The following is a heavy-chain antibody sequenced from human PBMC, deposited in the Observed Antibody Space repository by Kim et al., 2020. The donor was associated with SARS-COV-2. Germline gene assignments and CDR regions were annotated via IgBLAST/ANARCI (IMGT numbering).Heavy chain of an antibody. D-gene: IGHD2-15*01. CDR3: ARHRTDCSGGSCYPAYYYYGMDV. Sequence: SETLSLTCTVSGGSISSYYWSWIRQPPGKGLEWIGYIYYSGSTNYNPSLKSRVTISVDTSKNQFSLKLSSVTAADTAVYYCARHRTDCSGGSCYPAYYYYGMDVWGQGTTVTVSS. CDR2: IYYSGST. V-gene: IGHV4-59*08. CDR1: GGSISSYY. J-gene: IGHJ6*02.